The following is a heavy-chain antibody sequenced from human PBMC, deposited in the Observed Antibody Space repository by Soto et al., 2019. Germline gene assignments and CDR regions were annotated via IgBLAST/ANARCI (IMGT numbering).Heavy chain of an antibody. Sequence: EVQLVESGGGLVQPGGSLRLSCAASGFSVSSNYMIWVRQAPGKGLECVSLIYSGGSTYYADSVKGRFPMSRHNFNNTLYPQRNSLRSDDTAVYYCASRSVSARRWGQGPLVTVSS. CDR1: GFSVSSNY. D-gene: IGHD3-10*01. J-gene: IGHJ4*02. CDR2: IYSGGST. V-gene: IGHV3-53*04. CDR3: ASRSVSARR.